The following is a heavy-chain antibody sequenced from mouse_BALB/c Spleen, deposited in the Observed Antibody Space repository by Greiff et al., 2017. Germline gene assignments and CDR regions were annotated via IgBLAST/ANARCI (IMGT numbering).Heavy chain of an antibody. CDR3: ARERGYDYDERGSYAMDY. D-gene: IGHD2-4*01. V-gene: IGHV5-9-4*01. CDR2: ISSGGSYT. J-gene: IGHJ4*01. Sequence: EVQLVESGGGLVKPGGSLKLSCAASGFTFSSYAMSWVRQSPEKRLEWVAEISSGGSYTYYPDTVTGRFTISRDNAKNTLYLEMSSLRSEDTAMYYCARERGYDYDERGSYAMDYWGQGTSVTVSS. CDR1: GFTFSSYA.